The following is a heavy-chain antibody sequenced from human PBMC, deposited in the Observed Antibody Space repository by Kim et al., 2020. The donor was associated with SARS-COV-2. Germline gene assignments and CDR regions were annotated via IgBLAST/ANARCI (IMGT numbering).Heavy chain of an antibody. V-gene: IGHV3-23*01. Sequence: DSVKGRFTISRDNSKNTLYLQMNSLRAEDTAVYYCAKDQSWYGDLDAFDIWGQGTMVTVSS. CDR3: AKDQSWYGDLDAFDI. D-gene: IGHD4-17*01. J-gene: IGHJ3*02.